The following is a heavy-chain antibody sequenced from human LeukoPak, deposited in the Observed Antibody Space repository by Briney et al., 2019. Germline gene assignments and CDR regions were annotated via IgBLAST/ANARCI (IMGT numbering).Heavy chain of an antibody. V-gene: IGHV3-7*03. CDR3: ARGGGLDV. D-gene: IGHD3-16*01. Sequence: GGSLRLSCAASGFSFNNYAMHWVRQAPGKGLEWVASINHNGNVNYYVDSVKGRFTISRDNAKNSLYLQMSNLRAEDTAVYFCARGGGLDVWGQGATVTVSS. CDR1: GFSFNNYA. J-gene: IGHJ6*02. CDR2: INHNGNVN.